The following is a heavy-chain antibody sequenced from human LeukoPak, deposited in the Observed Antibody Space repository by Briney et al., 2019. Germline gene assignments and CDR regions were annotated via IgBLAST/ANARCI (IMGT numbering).Heavy chain of an antibody. D-gene: IGHD3-10*01. J-gene: IGHJ4*02. Sequence: GGSLRLSCAASGFTFRSYWMSWVRQAPGKGLEWVANIKQDASEKYYVDSVKGRFTISRDNSKSTVFLQMINLRAEDTAVYYCAKDLLYYYGSGSYGGDYWGQGTLVTVSS. CDR3: AKDLLYYYGSGSYGGDY. CDR1: GFTFRSYW. CDR2: IKQDASEK. V-gene: IGHV3-7*03.